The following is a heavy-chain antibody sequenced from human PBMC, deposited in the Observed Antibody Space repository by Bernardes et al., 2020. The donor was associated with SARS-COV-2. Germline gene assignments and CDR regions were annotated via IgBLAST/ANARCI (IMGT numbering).Heavy chain of an antibody. J-gene: IGHJ6*02. CDR1: GFTFSSYG. CDR3: AKDRISVATIGLEFYYYYGMDV. CDR2: ISYDGSNK. D-gene: IGHD5-12*01. Sequence: GGSLRLSCAASGFTFSSYGMHWVRQAPGKGLEWVAVISYDGSNKYYADSVKGRFTISRDNSKNTLYLQMNSLRAEDTAVYYCAKDRISVATIGLEFYYYYGMDVWGQGTTVTVSS. V-gene: IGHV3-30*18.